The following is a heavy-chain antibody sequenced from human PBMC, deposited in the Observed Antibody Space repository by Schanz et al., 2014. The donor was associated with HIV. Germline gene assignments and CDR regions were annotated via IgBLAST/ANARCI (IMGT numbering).Heavy chain of an antibody. CDR2: IWYDGSNK. CDR1: GFTFSTYA. Sequence: QVQLVESGGGLVKAGGSLRLSCAASGFTFSTYAMHWVRQAPGKGLEWVAVIWYDGSNKYYADSVKGRFTISRDNSKKTLYLQMNSLRAEDTAVYYCAKGSNYYGLDVWGQGITVTVSS. V-gene: IGHV3-33*06. CDR3: AKGSNYYGLDV. D-gene: IGHD3-10*01. J-gene: IGHJ6*02.